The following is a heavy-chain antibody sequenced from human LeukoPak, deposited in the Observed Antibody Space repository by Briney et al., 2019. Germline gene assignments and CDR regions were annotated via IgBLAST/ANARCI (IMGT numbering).Heavy chain of an antibody. CDR2: IDPSDSYT. D-gene: IGHD3-9*01. CDR3: ARTYYDILTGYHQGAFDT. J-gene: IGHJ3*02. Sequence: GESLKISCKGSGYSFTSYWISWVRQMPGKGLEWMGRIDPSDSYTNYSPSFQGHVTISADKSISTAYLQWSSLKASDTAMYYCARTYYDILTGYHQGAFDTWGQGTMVTVSS. V-gene: IGHV5-10-1*01. CDR1: GYSFTSYW.